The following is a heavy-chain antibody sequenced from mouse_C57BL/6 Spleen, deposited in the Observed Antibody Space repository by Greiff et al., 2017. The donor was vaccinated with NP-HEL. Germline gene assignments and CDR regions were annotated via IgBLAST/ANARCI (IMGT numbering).Heavy chain of an antibody. CDR3: ARGCGSLSWFAY. D-gene: IGHD6-2*01. CDR1: GFNIKDYY. V-gene: IGHV14-2*01. CDR2: IDPEGGET. Sequence: EVPLQQSGAELVKPWASVQFSCTASGFNIKDYYMHLVKPRTEQGLGWVGGIDPEGGETQYAPQFPGRATITADTSSNTAYLQLSSLTSEDTAVYYCARGCGSLSWFAYWGQGTLVTVSA. J-gene: IGHJ3*01.